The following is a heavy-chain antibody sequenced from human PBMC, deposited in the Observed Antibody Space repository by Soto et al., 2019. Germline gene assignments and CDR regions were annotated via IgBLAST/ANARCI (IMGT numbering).Heavy chain of an antibody. J-gene: IGHJ4*02. CDR2: IYHSGST. CDR1: GGSISSGGYS. CDR3: ARDSAYGYFDY. D-gene: IGHD3-10*01. V-gene: IGHV4-30-2*01. Sequence: SETLSLTCAVSGGSISSGGYSWSWIRQPPGRGLEWIGYIYHSGSTYYNPSLKSRVTISVDRSKNQFSLKLSSVTAADTAVYYCARDSAYGYFDYWGQGTLVTVSS.